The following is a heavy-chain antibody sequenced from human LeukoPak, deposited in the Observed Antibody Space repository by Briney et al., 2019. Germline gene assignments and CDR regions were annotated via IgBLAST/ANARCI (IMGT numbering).Heavy chain of an antibody. V-gene: IGHV3-30-3*01. Sequence: PGGSLRLSCAASGFTFSSYAMHWVRQAPGKGLEWVAVTSYGGSNQYYADSVKGRFTISRDNSKNTLYLQMNSLRAEDTAVYYCAKEVEQWLVLGYFDYWGQGTLVTVSS. D-gene: IGHD6-19*01. CDR1: GFTFSSYA. J-gene: IGHJ4*02. CDR2: TSYGGSNQ. CDR3: AKEVEQWLVLGYFDY.